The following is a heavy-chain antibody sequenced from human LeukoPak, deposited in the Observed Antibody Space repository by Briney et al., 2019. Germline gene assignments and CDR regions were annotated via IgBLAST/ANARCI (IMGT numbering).Heavy chain of an antibody. CDR3: ARRGRYDFWSGYNDAFDI. Sequence: GESLKISCKGSGYSFTSYWIGWVRQMPGKGLEWMGIIYPGDSDTRYSPSYQGQVTISADKSISTAYLQWSSLKASDTAMYYCARRGRYDFWSGYNDAFDIWGQGTMVTVSS. J-gene: IGHJ3*02. V-gene: IGHV5-51*01. CDR1: GYSFTSYW. D-gene: IGHD3-3*01. CDR2: IYPGDSDT.